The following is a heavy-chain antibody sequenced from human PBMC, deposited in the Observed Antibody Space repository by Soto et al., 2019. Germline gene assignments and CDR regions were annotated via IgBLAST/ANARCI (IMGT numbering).Heavy chain of an antibody. CDR1: GYTFTSYA. D-gene: IGHD3-16*01. V-gene: IGHV1-3*01. CDR2: INAGNGNT. CDR3: ARDRLYRSRHCWFDP. Sequence: ASVKVSCKASGYTFTSYAMHWVRQAPGQRLEWMGWINAGNGNTKYSQKFQGRVTITRDTSASTAYMELSSLRSEDTAVYYCARDRLYRSRHCWFDPWGQGTLVTVSS. J-gene: IGHJ5*02.